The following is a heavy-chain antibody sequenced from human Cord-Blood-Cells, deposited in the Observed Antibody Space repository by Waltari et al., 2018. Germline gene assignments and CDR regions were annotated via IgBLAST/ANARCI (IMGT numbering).Heavy chain of an antibody. V-gene: IGHV1-2*04. D-gene: IGHD3-3*01. J-gene: IGHJ3*02. Sequence: QVQLVQSGAEVKKPGASVKVACKASGYPFTGYYIHWVRQAPGQGHERMGWINPNSGGINYAQKFKGWVTMTRDTSISTAYMELSRLRSADTAVYYCARGRSRGYDFWSGYYDAFDIWGQGTMVTVSS. CDR3: ARGRSRGYDFWSGYYDAFDI. CDR1: GYPFTGYY. CDR2: INPNSGGI.